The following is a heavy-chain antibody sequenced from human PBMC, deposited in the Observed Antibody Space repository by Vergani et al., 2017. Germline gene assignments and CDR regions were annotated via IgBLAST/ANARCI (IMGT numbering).Heavy chain of an antibody. CDR1: GFTFSSYA. Sequence: EVQLLESGGGLVQPGGSLRLSCAASGFTFSSYAMSWVRQAPGQGLEWVSAISGSGGSTYSADSVKGRFTIARDNSKNTLYLQMNSLRAEDTAVYYCARGREKYDCWSGAVHPWGQGTLVTVSS. CDR2: ISGSGGST. D-gene: IGHD3-3*01. J-gene: IGHJ5*02. CDR3: ARGREKYDCWSGAVHP. V-gene: IGHV3-23*01.